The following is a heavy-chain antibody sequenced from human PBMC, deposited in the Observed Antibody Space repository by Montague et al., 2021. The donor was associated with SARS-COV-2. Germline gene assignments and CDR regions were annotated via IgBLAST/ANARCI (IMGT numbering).Heavy chain of an antibody. V-gene: IGHV4-39*01. J-gene: IGHJ3*02. CDR1: GGSISSSSYY. Sequence: SETLSLTCTVSGGSISSSSYYWGWIRQPPGKGLEWIGSICYSGSIYYNPSLKSRVTISVDTSKNQFSLKLSSVTAADTAVYYCARFPTSYYYDSKAAPATPDAFDIWGQGTMVTVSS. D-gene: IGHD3-22*01. CDR3: ARFPTSYYYDSKAAPATPDAFDI. CDR2: ICYSGSI.